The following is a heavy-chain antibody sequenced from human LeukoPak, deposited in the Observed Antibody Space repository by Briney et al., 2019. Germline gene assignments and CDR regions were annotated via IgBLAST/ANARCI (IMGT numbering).Heavy chain of an antibody. CDR2: IYYSGST. V-gene: IGHV4-39*07. Sequence: SETLSLTCTVSGGSISSSSYYWGWIRQPPGKGLEWIGSIYYSGSTYYNPSLKSRVTISVDTSKNQFSLKLSCVTAADTAMYYCARDEGGYFDYWGQGTLVTVSS. J-gene: IGHJ4*02. D-gene: IGHD3-16*01. CDR3: ARDEGGYFDY. CDR1: GGSISSSSYY.